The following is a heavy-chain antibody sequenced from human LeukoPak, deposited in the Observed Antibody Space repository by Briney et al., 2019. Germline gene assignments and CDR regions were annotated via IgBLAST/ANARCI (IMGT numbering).Heavy chain of an antibody. J-gene: IGHJ4*02. CDR1: GFTFGDYA. V-gene: IGHV3-49*04. CDR2: IRSKAYGGTT. D-gene: IGHD4-17*01. Sequence: GGSLRLSCTASGFTFGDYAMSWVRQAPGKGLEWVGFIRSKAYGGTTEYAASVKGRFTTSRDDSKSIAYLQMNSLKTEDTAVYYCTRDKGTTGPYYFDYWGQGTLVTVSS. CDR3: TRDKGTTGPYYFDY.